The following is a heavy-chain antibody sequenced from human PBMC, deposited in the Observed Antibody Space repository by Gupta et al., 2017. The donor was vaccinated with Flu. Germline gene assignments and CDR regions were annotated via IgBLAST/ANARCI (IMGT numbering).Heavy chain of an antibody. CDR3: AKDIVGIWYYGMDV. Sequence: QLVESGGGVVQPGTSLRLSCVGPGFTFSSYGMHWVRQAPGKGLEWVAAISYDGSNEDYADSVKGRFIISRDNAKNTVFLQMNGLRAEETALYYCAKDIVGIWYYGMDVWGQGTTVTVSS. CDR1: GFTFSSYG. CDR2: ISYDGSNE. D-gene: IGHD2-21*01. J-gene: IGHJ6*02. V-gene: IGHV3-30*18.